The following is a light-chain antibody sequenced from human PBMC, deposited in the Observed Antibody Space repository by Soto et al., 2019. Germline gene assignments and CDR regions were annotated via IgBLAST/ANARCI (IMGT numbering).Light chain of an antibody. CDR2: DNN. Sequence: QSVLTQPPSVSAAPGQKVTISCSGSSSNIGNNYVSWYQQLPGTAPKLLIYDNNKRPSGIPDRFSGSKSGTSATLCITGLQTGDEADYYCGTWDSSLSVVVFGGGNKVTVL. J-gene: IGLJ2*01. CDR1: SSNIGNNY. V-gene: IGLV1-51*01. CDR3: GTWDSSLSVVV.